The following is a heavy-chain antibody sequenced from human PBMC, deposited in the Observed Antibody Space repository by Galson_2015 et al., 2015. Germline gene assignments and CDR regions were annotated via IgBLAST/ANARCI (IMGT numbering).Heavy chain of an antibody. J-gene: IGHJ3*02. Sequence: SLRLSCAASGFTFSDYYMSWIRQAPGKGLEWVSYISSSGSTIYYADSVKGRFTISRDNAKNSLYLQMNSPRAEDTAVYYCATTSWTEYQLLSSAVAARRGDAFDIWGQGTMVTVSS. V-gene: IGHV3-11*01. CDR3: ATTSWTEYQLLSSAVAARRGDAFDI. D-gene: IGHD2-2*01. CDR1: GFTFSDYY. CDR2: ISSSGSTI.